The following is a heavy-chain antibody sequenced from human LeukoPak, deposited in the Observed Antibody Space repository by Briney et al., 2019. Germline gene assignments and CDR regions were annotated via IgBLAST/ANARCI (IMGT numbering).Heavy chain of an antibody. J-gene: IGHJ4*02. CDR3: ARGGSYDY. CDR1: GFTFSSYA. D-gene: IGHD1-26*01. Sequence: GGSLRLSCAASGFTFSSYAMHWVRQAPGKGLEWVAVISYDGSNKYYADSVKGRFTISRDNSKNTLYLQMNSLRAEDTAVYYCARGGSYDYWGQGTLVTVSS. V-gene: IGHV3-30*04. CDR2: ISYDGSNK.